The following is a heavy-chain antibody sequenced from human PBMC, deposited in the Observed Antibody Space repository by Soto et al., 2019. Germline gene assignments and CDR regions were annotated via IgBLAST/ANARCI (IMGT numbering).Heavy chain of an antibody. Sequence: GSLRLSCAASGFTFSSYAMSWVRQAPGKGLEWVSAISGSGGSTYYADYVKGRFTISRDKSKNTGDLQMNSLRAGDTAVYYCAKFAQYYFYFMVVWGTGRSVIVPS. CDR3: AKFAQYYFYFMVV. CDR2: ISGSGGST. V-gene: IGHV3-23*01. J-gene: IGHJ6*03. CDR1: GFTFSSYA.